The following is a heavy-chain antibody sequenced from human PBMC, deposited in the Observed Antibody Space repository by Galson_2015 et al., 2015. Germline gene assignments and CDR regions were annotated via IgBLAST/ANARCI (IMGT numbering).Heavy chain of an antibody. CDR3: ARGPTVKYYMDV. D-gene: IGHD4-17*01. V-gene: IGHV3-30*01. J-gene: IGHJ6*03. Sequence: SLRLSCAASGFTFSSYAMHWVRQAPGKGLEWVAVISYDGSNKYYADSVKGRFTISRDNSKNTLYLQMNSLRAEDTAVYYCARGPTVKYYMDVWGKGTTVTVSS. CDR1: GFTFSSYA. CDR2: ISYDGSNK.